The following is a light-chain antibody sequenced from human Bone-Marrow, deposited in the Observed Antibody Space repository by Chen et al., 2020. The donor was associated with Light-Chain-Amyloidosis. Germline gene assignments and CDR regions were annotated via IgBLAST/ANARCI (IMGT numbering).Light chain of an antibody. Sequence: SYALAQPPSVSVPPGQTAQLTCSGEDLPTKYAYWYQQQPGQAPVLVIHRDTERPSGISERFSGSSSGTTATLTISGVQAEDEADYHCQSADSSGTYEVIFGGGTKLTVL. CDR3: QSADSSGTYEVI. J-gene: IGLJ2*01. V-gene: IGLV3-25*03. CDR1: DLPTKY. CDR2: RDT.